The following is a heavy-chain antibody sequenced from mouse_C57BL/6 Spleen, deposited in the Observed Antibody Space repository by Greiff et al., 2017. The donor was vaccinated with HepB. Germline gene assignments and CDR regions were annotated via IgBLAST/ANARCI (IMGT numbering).Heavy chain of an antibody. V-gene: IGHV10-3*01. CDR3: VRDASVSSYWYFDV. D-gene: IGHD1-1*01. CDR1: GFTFNTYA. Sequence: EEQLVESGGGLVQPKGSLKLSCAASGFTFNTYAMHWVRLAPGTGLEWVARIRSKSSNYATYYADSVKDNFTISRDESQSMLYLQINNLTTEDTAMYYGVRDASVSSYWYFDVWGTVTTVTVSS. J-gene: IGHJ1*03. CDR2: IRSKSSNYAT.